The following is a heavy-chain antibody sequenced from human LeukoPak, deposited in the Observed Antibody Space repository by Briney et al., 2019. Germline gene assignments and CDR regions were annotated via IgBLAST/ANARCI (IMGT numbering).Heavy chain of an antibody. D-gene: IGHD2-2*01. CDR2: ISISSDSI. J-gene: IGHJ6*03. CDR3: ARAVGPCSSTSCYLKYYYYYYYMDV. V-gene: IGHV3-48*01. Sequence: GGSLRLSCAASGFTFSSYSMTWVRQAPGKGLEWVSYISISSDSIYYADSVKGRFTISRDNARNSLYLQMNSLRAEDTAVYYCARAVGPCSSTSCYLKYYYYYYYMDVWGKGTTVTVSS. CDR1: GFTFSSYS.